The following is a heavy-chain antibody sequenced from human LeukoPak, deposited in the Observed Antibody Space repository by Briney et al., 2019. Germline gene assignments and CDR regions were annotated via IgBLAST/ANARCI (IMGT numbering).Heavy chain of an antibody. CDR3: ARGATYYDFWSGPTIPLGYYYMDV. Sequence: SVKVSCKASGGTFSSYAISWVRQAPGQGLEWMGGIIPIFGTANYAQKFQGRVTITADESTSTAYMELSSLRSEDTAVYYCARGATYYDFWSGPTIPLGYYYMDVWGKGTTVTVSS. D-gene: IGHD3-3*01. CDR2: IIPIFGTA. CDR1: GGTFSSYA. V-gene: IGHV1-69*01. J-gene: IGHJ6*03.